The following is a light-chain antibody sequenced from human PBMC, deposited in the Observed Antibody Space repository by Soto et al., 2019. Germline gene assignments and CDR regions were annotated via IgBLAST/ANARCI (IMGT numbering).Light chain of an antibody. J-gene: IGKJ1*01. CDR3: QQYGTSSWT. CDR2: GAS. V-gene: IGKV3-20*01. Sequence: EVVLTQSPGTLSLSPGERATLSCRTSHSVTSSYLAWYQQKPGQAPKLLIYGASTRATGIPDRFSGSGSGTDFTLTISRLEPEDFAVYHCQQYGTSSWTFGQGTKVEVK. CDR1: HSVTSSY.